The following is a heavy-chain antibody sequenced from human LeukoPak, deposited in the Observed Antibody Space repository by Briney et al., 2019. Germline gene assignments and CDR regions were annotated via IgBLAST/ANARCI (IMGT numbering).Heavy chain of an antibody. CDR2: IYYSGST. Sequence: SETLSLTCTVSGGSISSYYWSWIRQPPGKGLEWIGYIYYSGSTNYNPSLKSRVTISVDTSKNQFSLELSSVTAADTAVYYCARNPRYSSGWYTDYWGQGTLVTVSS. D-gene: IGHD6-19*01. CDR1: GGSISSYY. CDR3: ARNPRYSSGWYTDY. V-gene: IGHV4-59*01. J-gene: IGHJ4*02.